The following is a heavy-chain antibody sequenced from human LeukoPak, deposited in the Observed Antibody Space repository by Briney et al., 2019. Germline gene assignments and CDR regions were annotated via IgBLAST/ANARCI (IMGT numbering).Heavy chain of an antibody. CDR3: ARDGDTVLTRGYYYYMDV. Sequence: GSLRLSCAASGFTFSSYWMSWVRQAPGKGLEWVANIKKDGIEKYYVDSVKGRFTISRDNARNSLYLQMNSLRAEDTALYYCARDGDTVLTRGYYYYMDVWGQGTLVIVSS. D-gene: IGHD4-23*01. V-gene: IGHV3-7*01. CDR2: IKKDGIEK. J-gene: IGHJ6*03. CDR1: GFTFSSYW.